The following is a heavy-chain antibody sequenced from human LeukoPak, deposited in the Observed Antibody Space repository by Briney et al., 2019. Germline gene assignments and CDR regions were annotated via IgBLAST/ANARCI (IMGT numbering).Heavy chain of an antibody. CDR2: IYYSGST. J-gene: IGHJ4*02. V-gene: IGHV4-61*01. CDR3: ARAGGSGGGAFDY. D-gene: IGHD3-16*01. CDR1: GGSVSSGSFY. Sequence: PSETLSLTCTVSGGSVSSGSFYWSWIRQPPGKGLEWIGYIYYSGSTNYNPSLKSRVSISVDTSKNQFSLKLSSVTAADTAVYYCARAGGSGGGAFDYWGQGTLVTVSS.